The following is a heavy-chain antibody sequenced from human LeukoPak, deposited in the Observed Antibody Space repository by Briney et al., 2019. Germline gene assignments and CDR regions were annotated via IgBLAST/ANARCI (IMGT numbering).Heavy chain of an antibody. Sequence: SETLSLTCTVSGGSISSYYWSWIRQPAGKGLEWIGRIYTSGSTNYNPSLKSRVTMSADTSKNQFSLKLSSVTAADTAVYYCARDTYYYASSGFKGFDYWGQGTLVTVSS. J-gene: IGHJ4*02. CDR1: GGSISSYY. CDR3: ARDTYYYASSGFKGFDY. CDR2: IYTSGST. D-gene: IGHD3-22*01. V-gene: IGHV4-4*07.